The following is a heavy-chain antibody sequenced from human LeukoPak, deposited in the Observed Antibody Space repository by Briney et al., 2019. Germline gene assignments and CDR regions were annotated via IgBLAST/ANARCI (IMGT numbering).Heavy chain of an antibody. J-gene: IGHJ4*02. D-gene: IGHD3-16*01. CDR3: GRTWGYYLDY. CDR2: IHYTGRT. V-gene: IGHV4-39*07. CDR1: GGSISSSSYY. Sequence: SETLSLTCTVSGGSISSSSYYWGWIRQPPGKGLEWIGSIHYTGRTYYNPSLKSRVTISVDTSKSQCSLKLPSVTAADTAVYYCGRTWGYYLDYWGQGTLVTVSS.